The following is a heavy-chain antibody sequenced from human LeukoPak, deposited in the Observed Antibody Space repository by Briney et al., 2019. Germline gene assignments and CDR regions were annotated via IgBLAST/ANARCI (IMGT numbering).Heavy chain of an antibody. CDR3: ARVAAMTGTVIDY. CDR2: MNPNSGNT. D-gene: IGHD6-19*01. CDR1: GYTFTSYD. J-gene: IGHJ4*02. V-gene: IGHV1-8*01. Sequence: ASVKVSCKASGYTFTSYDINWVRQATGQGLEWMGWMNPNSGNTGYAQKFQGRVTMTRNTSISTAYMELSSLRSEDTAVYYCARVAAMTGTVIDYWGQGTLVTVSS.